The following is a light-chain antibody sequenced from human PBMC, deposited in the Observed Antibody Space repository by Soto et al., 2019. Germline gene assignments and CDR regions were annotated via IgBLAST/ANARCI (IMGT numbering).Light chain of an antibody. J-gene: IGLJ1*01. Sequence: QSVLTQTASVSGPLGQSITISCTGTSSDVGGYNYVSWYQQQPGKAPKLMISEVSNRPSGISNRFSGSKSGNTASLIISGLQAEDEADYYCCSFTSSTTYVFGTGTKVIVL. CDR2: EVS. V-gene: IGLV2-14*01. CDR1: SSDVGGYNY. CDR3: CSFTSSTTYV.